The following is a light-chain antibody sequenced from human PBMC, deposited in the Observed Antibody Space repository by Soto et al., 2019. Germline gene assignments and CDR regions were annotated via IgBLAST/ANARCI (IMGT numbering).Light chain of an antibody. CDR2: GTS. V-gene: IGKV1-6*01. J-gene: IGKJ1*01. CDR1: QAIRTD. Sequence: AIQMTQSPSSLSASVGDRVTITCRASQAIRTDLGWYQQRPGKAPKLLIYGTSNLQSGVPSRFSDSGSGTDFTLTINSLQPEDFATYYCLQDYSYPRTFGQGTKLDIK. CDR3: LQDYSYPRT.